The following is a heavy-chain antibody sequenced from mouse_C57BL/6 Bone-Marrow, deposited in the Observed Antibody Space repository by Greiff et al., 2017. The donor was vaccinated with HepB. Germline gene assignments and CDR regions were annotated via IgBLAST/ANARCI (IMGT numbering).Heavy chain of an antibody. CDR2: IYPGSGST. Sequence: QVQLQQPGAELVKPGASVKMSCKASGYTFTSYWITWVKQRPGQGLEWIGDIYPGSGSTNYNEKFKSKATLTVDTSSSTAYMQLSSLTSEDSAVYYCARWRLLRGDYYAMDYWGQGTSVTVSS. D-gene: IGHD2-3*01. J-gene: IGHJ4*01. CDR3: ARWRLLRGDYYAMDY. V-gene: IGHV1-55*01. CDR1: GYTFTSYW.